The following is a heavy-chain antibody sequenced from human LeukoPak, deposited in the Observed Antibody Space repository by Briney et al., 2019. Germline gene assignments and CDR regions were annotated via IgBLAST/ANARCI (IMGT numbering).Heavy chain of an antibody. J-gene: IGHJ5*02. D-gene: IGHD2-15*01. Sequence: SEALSLTCTVSGGSISSSSYYWGWIRQPTGKGLEWIGSIYYSGSTYYNPSLKSRVTISVDTSKNQFSLKLSSVTAADTAVYYCARAYIVVVVAAIGWFDPWGQGTLVTVSS. CDR3: ARAYIVVVVAAIGWFDP. CDR1: GGSISSSSYY. CDR2: IYYSGST. V-gene: IGHV4-39*07.